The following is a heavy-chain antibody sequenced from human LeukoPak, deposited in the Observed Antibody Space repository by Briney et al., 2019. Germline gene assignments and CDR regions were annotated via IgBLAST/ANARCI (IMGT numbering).Heavy chain of an antibody. CDR3: AKEPDLWFGEYYFDY. J-gene: IGHJ4*02. CDR1: GFTFSSYG. V-gene: IGHV3-30*02. D-gene: IGHD3-10*01. CDR2: IRYDGSNK. Sequence: GGSLRLSCAASGFTFSSYGMHWVRQAPGKGLEWVAFIRYDGSNKYYADSVKGRFTISRDNTKNTLYLQMNSLRAEDTAVYYCAKEPDLWFGEYYFDYWGQGTLVTVSS.